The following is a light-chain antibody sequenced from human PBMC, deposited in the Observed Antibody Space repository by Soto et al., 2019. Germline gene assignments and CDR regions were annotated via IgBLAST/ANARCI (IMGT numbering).Light chain of an antibody. CDR1: SSDIGAYNY. CDR2: DVS. CDR3: CSYAASTTPLV. Sequence: QSALTQPASVSGSPGQSITISCTGTSSDIGAYNYVSWYQQHPGRVPKVILYDVSSRPSWISNRFSGSKSGNTASLTISGLQPEDEADYFCCSYAASTTPLVFCGGTKLTVL. V-gene: IGLV2-14*03. J-gene: IGLJ2*01.